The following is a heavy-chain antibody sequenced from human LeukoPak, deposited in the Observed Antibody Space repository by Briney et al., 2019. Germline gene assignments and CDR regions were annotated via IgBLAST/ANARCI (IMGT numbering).Heavy chain of an antibody. CDR1: GYTFTSYG. J-gene: IGHJ3*02. Sequence: GASVKVSCKASGYTFTSYGISWVRQAPGQGLEWMGRIIPILGIANYAQEFQGRVTITADKSTSTAYMELSSLRSEDTAVYYCAGQRGGYWQGAFDIWGQGTMVTVSS. V-gene: IGHV1-69*04. CDR3: AGQRGGYWQGAFDI. D-gene: IGHD3-22*01. CDR2: IIPILGIA.